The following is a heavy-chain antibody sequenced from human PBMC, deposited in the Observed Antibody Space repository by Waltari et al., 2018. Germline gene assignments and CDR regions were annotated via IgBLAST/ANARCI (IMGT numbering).Heavy chain of an antibody. CDR1: GGSFRTYH. CDR2: ISTSGNT. J-gene: IGHJ1*01. V-gene: IGHV4-4*07. CDR3: AGYRRPDRAMIEV. D-gene: IGHD3-16*01. Sequence: QVQLQESGPGLVKDSETLSLTCTVSGGSFRTYHWSWIRQPAGKGLEWIGRISTSGNTIYNPSLKSRVAMSVDTSKNQFSLMLTSTTAADTAMYYCAGYRRPDRAMIEVWGQGTLVTVSS.